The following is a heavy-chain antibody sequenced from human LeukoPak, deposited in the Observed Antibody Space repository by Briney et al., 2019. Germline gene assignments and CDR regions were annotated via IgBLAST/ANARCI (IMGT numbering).Heavy chain of an antibody. V-gene: IGHV1-18*01. J-gene: IGHJ4*02. CDR3: AREGDSSGWSPNLDY. Sequence: ASVKVSCKASGYTFTNFGISWVRQAPGQGLEWMGWISPYNGHTNYAQKFLGRVTMTTDTSTTTAYMELSSLRSEDTAVYYCAREGDSSGWSPNLDYWGQGTLVTVSS. D-gene: IGHD6-19*01. CDR1: GYTFTNFG. CDR2: ISPYNGHT.